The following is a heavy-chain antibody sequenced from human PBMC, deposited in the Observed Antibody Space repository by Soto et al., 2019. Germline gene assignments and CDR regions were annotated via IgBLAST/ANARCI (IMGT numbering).Heavy chain of an antibody. D-gene: IGHD3-10*01. CDR1: GFTFSSYT. CDR3: VRLGITFMRGRIRGDHYGQDV. Sequence: EVRLVESGGGLVKTGGSLRISCAASGFTFSSYTMNWVRQAPGKGLEWVANINGVGTYVYYIDSVQGRFTISRDNAKNSVYLQMSSLRVEDTAVYYCVRLGITFMRGRIRGDHYGQDVWGQGTTVTVSS. J-gene: IGHJ6*02. CDR2: INGVGTYV. V-gene: IGHV3-21*01.